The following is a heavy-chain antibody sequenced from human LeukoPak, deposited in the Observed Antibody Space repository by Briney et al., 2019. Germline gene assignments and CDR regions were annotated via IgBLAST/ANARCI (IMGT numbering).Heavy chain of an antibody. CDR1: GFTVSNNY. V-gene: IGHV3-53*01. Sequence: GGSLRLSCAASGFTVSNNYMSWVRQAPGKGLEWVSVLYSGGNTYYTDSVKGRYAISRDYSRNTVYLQMNSLRAEDTAVYYCARESGFGELFPYAFDIWGQGTVVTVSS. CDR2: LYSGGNT. CDR3: ARESGFGELFPYAFDI. D-gene: IGHD3-10*01. J-gene: IGHJ3*02.